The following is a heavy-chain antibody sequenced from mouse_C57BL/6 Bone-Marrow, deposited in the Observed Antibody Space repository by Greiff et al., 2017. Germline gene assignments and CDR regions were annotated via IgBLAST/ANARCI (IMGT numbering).Heavy chain of an antibody. D-gene: IGHD2-4*01. J-gene: IGHJ4*01. CDR2: ISNLAYSI. CDR3: ARYDYDGYAMDY. CDR1: GFTFSDYG. V-gene: IGHV5-15*01. Sequence: EVHLVASGGGLVQPGGSLKLSCAASGFTFSDYGMAWVRQAPRKGPEWVAFISNLAYSIYYADTVTGRFTISRENAKNTLYLEMSSLRSEDTAMYYCARYDYDGYAMDYWGQGTSVTVSS.